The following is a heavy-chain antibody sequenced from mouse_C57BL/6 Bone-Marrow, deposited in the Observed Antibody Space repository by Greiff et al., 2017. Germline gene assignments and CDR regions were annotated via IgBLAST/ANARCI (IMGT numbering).Heavy chain of an antibody. D-gene: IGHD1-1*01. CDR1: GYTFTSYW. Sequence: VQLQQPGAELVKPGASVKLSCKASGYTFTSYWMPWVKQRPGQGLEWIGMIHPHSGSTNYTEKFKSKATLTVDKSSSTAYMQLSSLTSEDSAVYYCARPLYYYGSGGVAYWGQGTLVTVSA. CDR3: ARPLYYYGSGGVAY. CDR2: IHPHSGST. V-gene: IGHV1-64*01. J-gene: IGHJ3*01.